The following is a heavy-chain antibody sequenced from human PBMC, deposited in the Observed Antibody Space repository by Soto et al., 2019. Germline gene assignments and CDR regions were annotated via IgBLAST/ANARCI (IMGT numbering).Heavy chain of an antibody. Sequence: FLRLSYAASGFRVDDYSVHWVRQAPGKGLEWVSGISWNSGSIGYADSVKGRFTISRDNSKNTLYLQMNSLRAEDTAVYYCPRPYPDILTGSNDAFDIWGQGTMVTVSS. CDR1: GFRVDDYS. J-gene: IGHJ3*02. V-gene: IGHV3-9*01. CDR3: PRPYPDILTGSNDAFDI. CDR2: ISWNSGSI. D-gene: IGHD3-9*01.